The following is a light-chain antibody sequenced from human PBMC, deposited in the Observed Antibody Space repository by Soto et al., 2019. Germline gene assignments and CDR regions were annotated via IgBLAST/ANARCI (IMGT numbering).Light chain of an antibody. CDR1: RSNIGSNN. CDR2: SNN. Sequence: QSVLTQPPSVSGTPGQRVTISCSGSRSNIGSNNVYWYQQLPGTAPKLLIYSNNQRPSGVPDRFSGSKSGTSASLAISGLQSEDEAFYHCSSYTRNSTPLFGGGTKLTVL. CDR3: SSYTRNSTPL. J-gene: IGLJ2*01. V-gene: IGLV1-44*01.